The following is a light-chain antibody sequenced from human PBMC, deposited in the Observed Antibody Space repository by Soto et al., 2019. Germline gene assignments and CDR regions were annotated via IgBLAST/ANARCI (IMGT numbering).Light chain of an antibody. CDR3: MQALQTWT. CDR2: LGS. Sequence: DIVMTQSPDSLAVSLGERATINCKSSQSVLYSSNNKNYLAWYLQKPGQSPQLLIYLGSNRASGVPDRFSGSGSGTDFTLKISRVEAEDVGVYYCMQALQTWTLGQGTKVDIK. CDR1: QSVLYSSNNKNY. V-gene: IGKV2-28*01. J-gene: IGKJ1*01.